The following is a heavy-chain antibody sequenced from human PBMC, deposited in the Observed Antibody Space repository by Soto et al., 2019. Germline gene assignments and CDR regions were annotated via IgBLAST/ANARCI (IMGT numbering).Heavy chain of an antibody. CDR3: ARVSRIFGVVTGFDY. V-gene: IGHV1-18*01. CDR1: GYTFTSYG. CDR2: ISAYNGNT. D-gene: IGHD3-3*01. J-gene: IGHJ4*02. Sequence: ASVKVSCKASGYTFTSYGISWVRQAPGQGLEWMGWISAYNGNTNYAQKLQGRVTMTTDTSTSTAYMELRSLRSDDTAVYYCARVSRIFGVVTGFDYWGQGXLVTVYS.